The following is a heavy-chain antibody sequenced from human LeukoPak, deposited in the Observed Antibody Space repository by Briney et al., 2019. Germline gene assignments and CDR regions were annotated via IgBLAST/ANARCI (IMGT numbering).Heavy chain of an antibody. CDR2: ISSSGSTI. J-gene: IGHJ6*03. Sequence: PGGSLRLSCAASGFTFSSYGMSWVRQAPGKGLEWVSYISSSGSTIYYADSVKGRFTISRDNARNSLYLQMNSLRAEDTAVYYCARDQAYYDFWSGYYTPLYHYYYMDVWGKGTTVTVSS. V-gene: IGHV3-48*04. CDR3: ARDQAYYDFWSGYYTPLYHYYYMDV. D-gene: IGHD3-3*01. CDR1: GFTFSSYG.